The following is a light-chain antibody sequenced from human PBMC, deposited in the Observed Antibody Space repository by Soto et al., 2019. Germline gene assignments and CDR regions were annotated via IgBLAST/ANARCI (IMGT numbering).Light chain of an antibody. V-gene: IGKV3-20*01. Sequence: EIELTQSPGTLSLSPGERATLSCRASQYVSSSFLAWIQQKPGLAPRLLIYGASTRATGIPARFSGSGSGTDFTLTISSRQSEDFARYYCQQYNKGSLITFGQGTRLEIK. J-gene: IGKJ5*01. CDR2: GAS. CDR3: QQYNKGSLIT. CDR1: QYVSSSF.